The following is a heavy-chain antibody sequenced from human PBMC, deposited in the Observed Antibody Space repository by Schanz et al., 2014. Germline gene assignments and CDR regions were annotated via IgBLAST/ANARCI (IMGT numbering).Heavy chain of an antibody. Sequence: QVQLQESGPGLVKPSQTLSLTCTVSGGSISSATYYWSWVRQPAGKGLEWIGRIYSRGSSTYNPSLKSRVTIPTHPSNNQFPLKLNSVTAADTAVYYCARGGSVATIAPYTWFDPWGQGTLVTVSS. J-gene: IGHJ5*02. D-gene: IGHD5-12*01. V-gene: IGHV4-61*02. CDR2: IYSRGSS. CDR1: GGSISSATYY. CDR3: ARGGSVATIAPYTWFDP.